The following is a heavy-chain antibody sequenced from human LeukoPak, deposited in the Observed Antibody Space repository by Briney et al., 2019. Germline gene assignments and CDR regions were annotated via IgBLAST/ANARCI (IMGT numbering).Heavy chain of an antibody. V-gene: IGHV6-1*01. J-gene: IGHJ3*02. CDR1: GDSVSSNSAA. D-gene: IGHD6-19*01. Sequence: LRLSCAISGDSVSSNSAAWNWITQSPSRGFEWLGRTYYRSKWYNDYAVSVKSRITINPDTSKNQFSLQLNSVTPEDTAVYYCARDLLSSGWYVGAFDIWGQGTMVTVSS. CDR3: ARDLLSSGWYVGAFDI. CDR2: TYYRSKWYN.